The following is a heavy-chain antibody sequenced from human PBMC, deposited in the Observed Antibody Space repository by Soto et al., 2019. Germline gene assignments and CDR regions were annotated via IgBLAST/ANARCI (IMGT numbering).Heavy chain of an antibody. J-gene: IGHJ4*02. CDR1: GGSISSYY. V-gene: IGHV4-59*01. CDR2: IYYSGST. CDR3: ARLDSILGYCSSTSCPDY. D-gene: IGHD2-2*01. Sequence: SETLSLTCTVSGGSISSYYWSWIRQPPGKGLEWIGYIYYSGSTNYNPSLKSRVTISVDTSKNQFSLKLGSVTAADTAVYYCARLDSILGYCSSTSCPDYWGQGTLVTVSS.